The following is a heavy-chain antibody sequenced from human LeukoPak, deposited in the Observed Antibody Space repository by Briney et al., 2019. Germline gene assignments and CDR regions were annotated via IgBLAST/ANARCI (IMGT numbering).Heavy chain of an antibody. Sequence: GGSLRLSCAASGFTFRNYGMHWVRQAPGKGLEWVAAISGSGGSTYYADSVKGRFTISRDNSKNTLYLQMNSLRAGDTAVYYCAKAPTYSGSYREFDYWGQGTLVTVSS. V-gene: IGHV3-23*01. J-gene: IGHJ4*02. CDR1: GFTFRNYG. CDR2: ISGSGGST. CDR3: AKAPTYSGSYREFDY. D-gene: IGHD1-26*01.